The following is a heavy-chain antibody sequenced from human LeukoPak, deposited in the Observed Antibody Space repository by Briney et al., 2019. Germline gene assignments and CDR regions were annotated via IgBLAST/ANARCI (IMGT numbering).Heavy chain of an antibody. Sequence: HPGGSLRLSCAASGFTFSTFWMSWVRLAPGMGLEWVANIREDGSDKYYVDSVKGRFTISRDNAKNSLYLQMNSLRAEDTAVYYCARDRGTRYSKTFDYWGQGTLVTVSS. CDR3: ARDRGTRYSKTFDY. V-gene: IGHV3-7*01. CDR2: IREDGSDK. D-gene: IGHD3-9*01. CDR1: GFTFSTFW. J-gene: IGHJ4*02.